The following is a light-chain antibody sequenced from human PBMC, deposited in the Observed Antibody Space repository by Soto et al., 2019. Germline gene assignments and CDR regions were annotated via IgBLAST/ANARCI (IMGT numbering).Light chain of an antibody. Sequence: QSALTQPASVSGSPGQSITISCTGTSSDVGGYNYVSWYQQHPGKAPKLMIYDVSNRPSGVSNRFSGSKSGNTASLTISGLQDEDEADYYCSYYTSSSTLYAFGTGTKLTVL. V-gene: IGLV2-14*01. J-gene: IGLJ1*01. CDR1: SSDVGGYNY. CDR3: SYYTSSSTLYA. CDR2: DVS.